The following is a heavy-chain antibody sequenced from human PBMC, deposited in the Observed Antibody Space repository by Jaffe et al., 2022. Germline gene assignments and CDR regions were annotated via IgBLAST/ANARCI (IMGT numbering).Heavy chain of an antibody. CDR1: GFTFSSYW. Sequence: EVQLVESGGGLVQPGGSLRLSCAASGFTFSSYWMSWVRQAPGKGLEWVANIKQDGSEKYYVDSVKGRFTISRDNAKNSLYLQMNSLRAEDTAVYYCARDVPSDVLLWFGEDPWGQGTLVTVSS. V-gene: IGHV3-7*05. J-gene: IGHJ5*02. CDR3: ARDVPSDVLLWFGEDP. CDR2: IKQDGSEK. D-gene: IGHD3-10*01.